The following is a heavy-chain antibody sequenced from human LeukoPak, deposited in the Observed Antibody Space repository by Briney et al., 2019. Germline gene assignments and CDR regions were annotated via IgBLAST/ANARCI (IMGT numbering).Heavy chain of an antibody. Sequence: PSETLSLTCTVSGGSISSSSYYWGWIRQPPGKGLEWIGSIYYSGSTFYNPSPKSRVTISVDTSKNQFSLKLSSVTAADTAVYYCARHRHSSSSYYYYGMDVWGQGTTVTVSS. V-gene: IGHV4-39*01. D-gene: IGHD6-6*01. CDR1: GGSISSSSYY. J-gene: IGHJ6*02. CDR2: IYYSGST. CDR3: ARHRHSSSSYYYYGMDV.